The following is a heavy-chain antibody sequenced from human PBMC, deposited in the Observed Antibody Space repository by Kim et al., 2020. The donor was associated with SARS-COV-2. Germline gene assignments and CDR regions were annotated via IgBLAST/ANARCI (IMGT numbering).Heavy chain of an antibody. CDR3: ARAISGWYYFDY. V-gene: IGHV3-21*01. J-gene: IGHJ4*02. D-gene: IGHD6-19*01. Sequence: YYADSVNGRCTISGDNARNSLYLQLNSLRAEDTAVYYCARAISGWYYFDYWGQGTLVTVSS.